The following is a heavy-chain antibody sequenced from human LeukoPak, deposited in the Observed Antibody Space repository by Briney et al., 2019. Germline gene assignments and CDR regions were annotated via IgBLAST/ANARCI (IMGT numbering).Heavy chain of an antibody. Sequence: GGSLKISCKGSGSSFTSYWIGWVRQMPGKGLEWMEIIYPGDSDTRYSPSFQGQVTISADKSISTAYLQWSSLKASDTAMYYCATPYMVRGVIILPGYWGQGTLVTVSS. CDR3: ATPYMVRGVIILPGY. J-gene: IGHJ4*02. CDR2: IYPGDSDT. V-gene: IGHV5-51*01. D-gene: IGHD3-10*01. CDR1: GSSFTSYW.